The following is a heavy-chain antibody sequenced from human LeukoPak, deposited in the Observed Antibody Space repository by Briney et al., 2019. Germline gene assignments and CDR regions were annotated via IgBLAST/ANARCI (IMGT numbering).Heavy chain of an antibody. CDR2: INHSGST. CDR1: GGSFSGHY. D-gene: IGHD3-10*01. Sequence: PSETLSLTCAVYGGSFSGHYWTWIRQPPGKGLEWIGEINHSGSTNYNPSLKSRVTISVDTSKNQFSLKLSSVTAADTAVYYCARAWGYYGSGSQLGFDYWGQGTLVTVSS. J-gene: IGHJ4*02. CDR3: ARAWGYYGSGSQLGFDY. V-gene: IGHV4-34*09.